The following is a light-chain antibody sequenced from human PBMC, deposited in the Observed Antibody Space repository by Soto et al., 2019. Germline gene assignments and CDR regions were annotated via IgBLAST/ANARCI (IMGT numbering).Light chain of an antibody. J-gene: IGKJ1*01. CDR1: QSVRSSH. CDR2: GAS. CDR3: QQVSSSPAT. V-gene: IGKV3-20*01. Sequence: EIVLTQSPGTLSLSPGERATLSCRASQSVRSSHLAWYQQKPGQAPRLLIYGASSRATGIPDRFSGSGSGTDFSLTISRLEPEDFAVYSCQQVSSSPATFGQGTKVEI.